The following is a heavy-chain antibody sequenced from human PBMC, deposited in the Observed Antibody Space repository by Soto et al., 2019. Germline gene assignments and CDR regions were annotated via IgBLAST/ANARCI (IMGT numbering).Heavy chain of an antibody. V-gene: IGHV3-13*01. CDR3: ARGYYDSSGYYYGGVYFDY. CDR1: GFTFSSYD. J-gene: IGHJ4*02. D-gene: IGHD3-22*01. Sequence: GGSLRLSCAASGFTFSSYDMHWVRQATGKGLEWVSAIGTAGDTYYPGSVKGRFTISRENAKNSLYLQMNSLRAGDTAVYYCARGYYDSSGYYYGGVYFDYWGQGTLVTVSS. CDR2: IGTAGDT.